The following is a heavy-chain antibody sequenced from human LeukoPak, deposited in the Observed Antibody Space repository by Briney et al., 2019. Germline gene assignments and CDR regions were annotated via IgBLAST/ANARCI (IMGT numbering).Heavy chain of an antibody. V-gene: IGHV3-30-3*01. J-gene: IGHJ4*01. CDR3: TRAKRGPFDY. CDR2: VSFDGSKK. Sequence: GGSLRLSCAASGFTFSNYAIHWVRQAPGKGLDWVAVVSFDGSKKYYADSVKGRFTISRDNSKNALYLQMNTLRPDDTAVYYCTRAKRGPFDYWGQGTLVTVSS. CDR1: GFTFSNYA.